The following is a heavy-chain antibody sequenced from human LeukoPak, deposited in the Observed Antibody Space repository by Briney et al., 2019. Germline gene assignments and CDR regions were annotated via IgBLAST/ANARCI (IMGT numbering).Heavy chain of an antibody. CDR2: IYTSGST. Sequence: SETLSLTCTVSGDSISSGDYYWSWIRQPAGKGLEWIGRIYTSGSTNYNPSLKSRVTISVDTSKNQFSLKLSSVTAADTAVYYCARDVRGVIRGFDYWGQGTLVTVSS. V-gene: IGHV4-61*02. J-gene: IGHJ4*02. D-gene: IGHD3-10*02. CDR1: GDSISSGDYY. CDR3: ARDVRGVIRGFDY.